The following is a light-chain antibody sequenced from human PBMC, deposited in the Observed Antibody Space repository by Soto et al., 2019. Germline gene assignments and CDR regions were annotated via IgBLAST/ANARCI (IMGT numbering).Light chain of an antibody. CDR3: QQYGSSPPWT. V-gene: IGKV3-20*01. CDR2: AAS. Sequence: EIVLTQSPGTLSLSPGERATLSCRASQSVSSSYLVWYQQKPGQAPRLLIYAASSRATGIPDRFSGSGSGNDFTLTISRLEPEDFAGYYCQQYGSSPPWTFGQGTKVEIK. J-gene: IGKJ1*01. CDR1: QSVSSSY.